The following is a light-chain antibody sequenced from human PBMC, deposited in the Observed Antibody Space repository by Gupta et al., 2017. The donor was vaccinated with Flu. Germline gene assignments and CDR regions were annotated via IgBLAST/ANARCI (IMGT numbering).Light chain of an antibody. V-gene: IGLV1-40*01. Sequence: QSALTQPPSVSGAPGPTVTISCTGGSPTIGAAQDLHWYQNLPGTAPKLLIHDYTCRTSGVPDRFSGSKSATSATLAITGLHTEDEAYYYCQSYDTMRSGYVFGSGTKFTVL. CDR3: QSYDTMRSGYV. J-gene: IGLJ1*01. CDR1: SPTIGAAQD. CDR2: DYT.